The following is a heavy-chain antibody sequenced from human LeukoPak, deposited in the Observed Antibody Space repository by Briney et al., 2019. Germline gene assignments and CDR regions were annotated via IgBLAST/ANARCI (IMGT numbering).Heavy chain of an antibody. V-gene: IGHV4-61*02. Sequence: SSQTLSLTCTVSGGSISSGGYYWNWFRQPAGKGLEWIGRIQTNGGTNYNPSLNSRVTISVDTSENQFSLELRSVTAADTAVYYCARHGSAKLKYFQHWGQGTLVTVSS. J-gene: IGHJ1*01. D-gene: IGHD3-10*01. CDR2: IQTNGGT. CDR3: ARHGSAKLKYFQH. CDR1: GGSISSGGYY.